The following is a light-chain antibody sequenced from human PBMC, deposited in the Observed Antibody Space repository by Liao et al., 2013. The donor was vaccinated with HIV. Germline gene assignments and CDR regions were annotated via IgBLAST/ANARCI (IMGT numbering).Light chain of an antibody. Sequence: SYELTQPPSVSVAPGQTARVTCRGNNIGTKSVLWYQQKPGQAPVVVIYSDSDRPSGIPERFSGSKSGNTATLTISGTQAMDEADYYCQAWDSSTIVFGTGTKVTVL. J-gene: IGLJ1*01. CDR1: NIGTKS. CDR2: SDS. V-gene: IGLV3-21*01. CDR3: QAWDSSTIV.